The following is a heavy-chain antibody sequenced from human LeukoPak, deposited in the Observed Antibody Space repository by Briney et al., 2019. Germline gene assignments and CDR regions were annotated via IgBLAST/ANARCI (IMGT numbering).Heavy chain of an antibody. J-gene: IGHJ3*02. CDR3: ATARPHRGFDI. CDR2: INPNSGGT. V-gene: IGHV1-2*02. CDR1: GYTFTGYY. Sequence: GASVKVSCKASGYTFTGYYMHWVRQAPGQGLEWMGWINPNSGGTNYAQKFQGRVTMTRDTSINTAYLQWSSLKASDTAMYYCATARPHRGFDIWGQGTMVTVSS.